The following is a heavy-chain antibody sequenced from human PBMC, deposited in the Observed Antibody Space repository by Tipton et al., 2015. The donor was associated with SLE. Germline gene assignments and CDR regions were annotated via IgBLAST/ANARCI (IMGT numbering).Heavy chain of an antibody. V-gene: IGHV3-23*03. CDR1: GFTFSSHA. CDR3: ARDRVVGAEGGGYYLDY. Sequence: SLRLSCAASGFTFSSHAVSWVRQAPGKGLQWVSVTYRGGTTYYPDSVRGRFTVSRDDSKNTLYLQMDSLTAEDTAVYYCARDRVVGAEGGGYYLDYWGQGTLVTVSS. J-gene: IGHJ4*02. CDR2: TYRGGTT. D-gene: IGHD1-26*01.